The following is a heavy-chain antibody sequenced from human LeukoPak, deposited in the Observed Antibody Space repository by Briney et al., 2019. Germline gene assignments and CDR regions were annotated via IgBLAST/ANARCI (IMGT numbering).Heavy chain of an antibody. CDR1: GGSISSYY. Sequence: PSETLSLTCTVSGGSISSYYWNWIRQPAGKGLEWIGRIYTSGSTNYNPSLKSRVTMSVDTSKNQSSLNLISVTAADTAVYYCARDLTDYYELDYWGQGTLVTVSS. D-gene: IGHD3-22*01. V-gene: IGHV4-4*07. CDR3: ARDLTDYYELDY. CDR2: IYTSGST. J-gene: IGHJ4*02.